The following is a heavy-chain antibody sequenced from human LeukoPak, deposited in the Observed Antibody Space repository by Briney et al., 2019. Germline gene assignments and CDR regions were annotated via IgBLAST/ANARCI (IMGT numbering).Heavy chain of an antibody. CDR3: ARGRVTMVRGAPPPGYYYYGMDV. V-gene: IGHV4-34*01. Sequence: SETQSLTCAVYGGSFSGYYWSWIRQPPGKGLEWIGEINHSGSTNYNPSLKSRVTISVDTSKNQFSLKLSSVTAADTAVYYCARGRVTMVRGAPPPGYYYYGMDVWGQGTTVTVSS. J-gene: IGHJ6*02. CDR2: INHSGST. CDR1: GGSFSGYY. D-gene: IGHD3-10*01.